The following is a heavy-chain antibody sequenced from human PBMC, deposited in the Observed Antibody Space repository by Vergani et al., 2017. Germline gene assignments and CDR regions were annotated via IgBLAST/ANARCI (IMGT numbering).Heavy chain of an antibody. V-gene: IGHV1-69*13. CDR2: IITFFGTT. D-gene: IGHD2-21*02. Sequence: QVQLVQSGAEVKKPGSSVKVSCKASGGPFKNLAFSWVRQVPGQGLEGMGRIITFFGTTDYAQKFQGRFTIIADAFTKTVEMQLSNLRCEDTAVYYCASDCRGGGGDGTGGRTCDPWGRGTLLTVSP. CDR3: ASDCRGGGGDGTGGRTCDP. J-gene: IGHJ2*01. CDR1: GGPFKNLA.